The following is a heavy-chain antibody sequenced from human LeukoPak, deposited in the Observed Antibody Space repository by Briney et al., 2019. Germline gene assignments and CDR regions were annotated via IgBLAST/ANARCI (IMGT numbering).Heavy chain of an antibody. J-gene: IGHJ3*02. CDR2: ISTLGTKI. CDR3: ARERVTTGGDACDI. CDR1: GFTFGRSE. Sequence: GGSLRLSCAASGFTFGRSEMSWVRQAPGKGLEWVSYISTLGTKIYYADSVRGRFTMSRDNAKNSLYLQMDSLRAEDTAIYYCARERVTTGGDACDIWGQGTMVTVSS. V-gene: IGHV3-48*03. D-gene: IGHD4-17*01.